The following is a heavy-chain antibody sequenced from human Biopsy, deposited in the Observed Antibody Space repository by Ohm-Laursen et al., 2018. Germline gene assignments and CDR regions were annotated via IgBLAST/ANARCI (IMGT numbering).Heavy chain of an antibody. CDR3: ARRVSGSGRVDP. CDR1: GDSISSDIYY. Sequence: TLSLTCIVSGDSISSDIYYWVWIRQPPGKGLEWIGNIYNSESTSTYYNLSLKGRVSISVDTSHNQFSLKLTSVTAADTAVYFCARRVSGSGRVDPWGQGTPVTVSS. D-gene: IGHD3-10*01. J-gene: IGHJ5*02. CDR2: IYNSESTST. V-gene: IGHV4-39*01.